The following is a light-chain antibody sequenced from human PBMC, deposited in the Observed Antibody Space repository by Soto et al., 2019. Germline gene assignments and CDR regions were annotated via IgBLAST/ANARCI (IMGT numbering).Light chain of an antibody. CDR1: QSISSF. V-gene: IGKV1-39*01. J-gene: IGKJ1*01. CDR2: AAS. CDR3: QQSYSNPPP. Sequence: EIQMTQSPSSMSASLGERATLTCRASQSISSFLNWYQQKPGKAPKLLIYAASSLQSGVPSRFSGSGSGTDFTLTISSLQPEDFASYYCQQSYSNPPPFGQGTKLDIK.